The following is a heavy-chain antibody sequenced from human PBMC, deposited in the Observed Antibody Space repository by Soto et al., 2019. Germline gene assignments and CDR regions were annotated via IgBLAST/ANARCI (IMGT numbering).Heavy chain of an antibody. CDR1: GFTFSSYW. J-gene: IGHJ3*01. CDR2: INSDGDST. Sequence: QPGGSLRLSCAASGFTFSSYWMYWVRQAQGKGLVWVSRINSDGDSTNYADSVKGRCTISRDNAKNTLYLQMNSLRAEDTAVYYCARGKWGAYDAFDVWGQGTMVTVSS. V-gene: IGHV3-74*01. D-gene: IGHD1-26*01. CDR3: ARGKWGAYDAFDV.